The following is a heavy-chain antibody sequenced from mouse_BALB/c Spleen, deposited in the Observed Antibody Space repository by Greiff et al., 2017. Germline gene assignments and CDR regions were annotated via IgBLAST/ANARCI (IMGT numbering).Heavy chain of an antibody. CDR3: ARSRANWVYYFDY. V-gene: IGHV14-3*02. Sequence: QLQQSGAELVKPGASVKLSCTASGFNIKDTYMHWVKQRPEQGLEWIGRIDPANGNTKYDPKFQGKATITADTSSNTAYLQLSSLTSEDTAVYYCARSRANWVYYFDYWGQGTTLTVSS. J-gene: IGHJ2*01. D-gene: IGHD4-1*01. CDR1: GFNIKDTY. CDR2: IDPANGNT.